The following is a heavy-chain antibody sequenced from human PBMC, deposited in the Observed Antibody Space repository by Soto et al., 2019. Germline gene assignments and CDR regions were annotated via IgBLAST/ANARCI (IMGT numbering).Heavy chain of an antibody. Sequence: GGSLRLSCAASGFTFSSYSMNWVRQAPGKGLEGVSYIISSSSIIHYADSVKGRFTISRDNAKNSLYLQMNSLRADDTAVYYCARDREGDGYNFDYWGQGTLVTVSS. D-gene: IGHD6-25*01. J-gene: IGHJ4*02. CDR1: GFTFSSYS. V-gene: IGHV3-48*01. CDR3: ARDREGDGYNFDY. CDR2: IISSSSII.